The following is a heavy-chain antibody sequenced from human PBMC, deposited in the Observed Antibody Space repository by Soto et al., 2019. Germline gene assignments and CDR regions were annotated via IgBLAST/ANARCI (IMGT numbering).Heavy chain of an antibody. CDR3: ARNSVVVTARSPNWYFDL. CDR1: GGSISSSSYY. Sequence: QLQLQESGPGLVKPSETLSLTCTVSGGSISSSSYYWGWIRQPPGKGLEWIGSIDYSGSTYYNPSLQRRVTISVDTFNKLFSLRMSSVTAADAAVYSCARNSVVVTARSPNWYFDLWGRGTLVSASS. D-gene: IGHD2-21*02. J-gene: IGHJ2*01. CDR2: IDYSGST. V-gene: IGHV4-39*01.